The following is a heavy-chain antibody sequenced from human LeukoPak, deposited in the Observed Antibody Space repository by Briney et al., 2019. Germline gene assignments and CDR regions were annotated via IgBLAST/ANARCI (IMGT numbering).Heavy chain of an antibody. CDR2: INEDGSGT. CDR1: GFTFSRYF. V-gene: IGHV3-7*01. Sequence: GGSVRLSCAASGFTFSRYFMSWVRQTPGKGLEWLANINEDGSGTYYVDAVKGRFTISRDNAKNSLYLQMSSLRVEDTAVYYCTRDENRVVPTFRPDHWGQGTLVTVSS. J-gene: IGHJ4*02. D-gene: IGHD2-21*01. CDR3: TRDENRVVPTFRPDH.